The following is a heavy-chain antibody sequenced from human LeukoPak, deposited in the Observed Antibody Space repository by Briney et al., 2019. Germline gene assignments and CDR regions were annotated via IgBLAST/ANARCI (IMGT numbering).Heavy chain of an antibody. D-gene: IGHD2-15*01. CDR2: INHSGST. J-gene: IGHJ6*04. CDR1: GGSFSGYY. CDR3: ARVSLLFYYYGMDV. Sequence: SETLSLTCAVYGGSFSGYYWRWLRQPPGKGLEWVGEINHSGSTNYNPSLKRGVTISVDTSKNQFSLKLSSVTAADTAVYYCARVSLLFYYYGMDVWGKGTTVTVSS. V-gene: IGHV4-34*01.